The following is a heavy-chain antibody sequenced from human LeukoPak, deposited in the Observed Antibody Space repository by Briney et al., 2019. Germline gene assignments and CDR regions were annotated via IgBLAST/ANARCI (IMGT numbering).Heavy chain of an antibody. CDR3: AKMGGYCSGGSCYSWYFDY. CDR2: VSNSVDGGFT. CDR1: GFTFSSYA. Sequence: GGSLRLSCAASGFTFSSYAVTWVRQAPGRGLEWVSVVSNSVDGGFTYYADSVKGRFTISRDNSKNTLYLQMNNLRADDMAVYYCAKMGGYCSGGSCYSWYFDYWARGPRSPSPQ. D-gene: IGHD2-15*01. V-gene: IGHV3-23*01. J-gene: IGHJ4*02.